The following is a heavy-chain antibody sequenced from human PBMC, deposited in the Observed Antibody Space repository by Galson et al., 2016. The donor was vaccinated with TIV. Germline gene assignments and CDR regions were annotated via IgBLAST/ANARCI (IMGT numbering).Heavy chain of an antibody. CDR2: INPNSGDT. V-gene: IGHV1-2*02. J-gene: IGHJ4*02. D-gene: IGHD4-17*01. Sequence: SVKVSCKASGYTFTGYYMHWVRQAPGQGLEWMGWINPNSGDTNYAQNFQDRVTMTRDTSIRPAYMELSRLKSDDTAVYYCARDLDSTVTAPFDYWGQGTLVTISS. CDR1: GYTFTGYY. CDR3: ARDLDSTVTAPFDY.